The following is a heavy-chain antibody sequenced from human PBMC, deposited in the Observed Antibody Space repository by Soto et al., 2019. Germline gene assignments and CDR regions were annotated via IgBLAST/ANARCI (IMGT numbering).Heavy chain of an antibody. Sequence: PGGAVRVSCLASGFTFSDFAMTWVRHVPGRGLEWVASLDGAGGSTYYAESVRGRFSISRDNSQNTLFLQMKRLTVDDTAIYYCAAPRDEYGSGVSWFTYGMDIWGQGTTVTVSS. J-gene: IGHJ6*02. CDR1: GFTFSDFA. CDR3: AAPRDEYGSGVSWFTYGMDI. D-gene: IGHD3-10*01. CDR2: LDGAGGST. V-gene: IGHV3-23*01.